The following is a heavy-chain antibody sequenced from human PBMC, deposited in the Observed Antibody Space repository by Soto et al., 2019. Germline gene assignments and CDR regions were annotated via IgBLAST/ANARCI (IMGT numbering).Heavy chain of an antibody. J-gene: IGHJ4*02. D-gene: IGHD6-13*01. Sequence: QVQLVETGGGLVKPGGSLRLSCAAYGFTFSDYYMSWIRQAPGKGLEWVSYISSSGSTIYYADSVKGLFTISRANAKNSLYLQMNSLRAEDTPVYYCARKPYSSGWSDYWGQGTLGTLSS. V-gene: IGHV3-11*01. CDR1: GFTFSDYY. CDR2: ISSSGSTI. CDR3: ARKPYSSGWSDY.